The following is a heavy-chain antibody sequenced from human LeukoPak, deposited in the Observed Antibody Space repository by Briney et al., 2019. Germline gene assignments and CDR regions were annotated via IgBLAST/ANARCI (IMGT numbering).Heavy chain of an antibody. CDR3: AKTLSRWELPDP. V-gene: IGHV3-23*01. Sequence: PGASLRLSCAASGFTFSSYAMSWVRQAPGKELEWVSAISGSGGSTYYADSVKGRFTISRDNSKNTLYLQMNSLRAEDTAVYYCAKTLSRWELPDPWGQGTLVTVSS. J-gene: IGHJ5*02. CDR2: ISGSGGST. CDR1: GFTFSSYA. D-gene: IGHD1-26*01.